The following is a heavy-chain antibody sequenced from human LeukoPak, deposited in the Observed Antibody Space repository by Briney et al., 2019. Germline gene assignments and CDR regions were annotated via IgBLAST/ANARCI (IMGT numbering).Heavy chain of an antibody. CDR1: GGSISSGSYY. J-gene: IGHJ6*04. D-gene: IGHD3-16*01. CDR3: ARGPLGLSCMDV. CDR2: IYTSGST. V-gene: IGHV4-61*02. Sequence: SETLSLTCTVSGGSISSGSYYWSWIRQPAGKGLEWIGRIYTSGSTNYNPSLKRRVSISVDTSKNQFSLKLSSVTAADTAVYYCARGPLGLSCMDVWGKGTTVTVSS.